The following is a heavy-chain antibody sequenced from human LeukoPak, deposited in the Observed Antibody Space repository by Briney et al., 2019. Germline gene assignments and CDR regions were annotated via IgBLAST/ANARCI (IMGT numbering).Heavy chain of an antibody. J-gene: IGHJ4*02. V-gene: IGHV1-69-2*01. CDR3: ATDRPLSSSWYEPFDY. CDR1: GYTFTDYY. CDR2: VDPEDGET. Sequence: ASVKISCKVSGYTFTDYYMHWVQQAPGKGLEWMGLVDPEDGETIYAEKFQGRVTITADTSTDTACMELSSLRSEDTAVYYCATDRPLSSSWYEPFDYWGQGALVTVSS. D-gene: IGHD6-13*01.